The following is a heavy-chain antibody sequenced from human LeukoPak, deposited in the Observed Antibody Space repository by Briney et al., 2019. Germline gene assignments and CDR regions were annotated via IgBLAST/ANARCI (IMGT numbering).Heavy chain of an antibody. D-gene: IGHD2-2*01. J-gene: IGHJ4*02. Sequence: PGGSLRLSCAASGFTFSSYGMHWVRQAPGKGLEWVAVISYDGSDKYYADSVKGRFTISRDNSKNTLYLQMNSLRTEDTAVYYCAQDGYPLGYRSSTSCPYYFNYWGQGTLVTVSS. CDR2: ISYDGSDK. CDR3: AQDGYPLGYRSSTSCPYYFNY. V-gene: IGHV3-30*18. CDR1: GFTFSSYG.